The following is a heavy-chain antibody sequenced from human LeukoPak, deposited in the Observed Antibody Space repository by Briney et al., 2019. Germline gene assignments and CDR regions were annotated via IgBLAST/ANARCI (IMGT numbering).Heavy chain of an antibody. V-gene: IGHV3-21*01. CDR1: GFTFSSYS. CDR2: ISSSSSYI. CDR3: ARDLTVVGVGYYYMDV. Sequence: GSLRLSCAASGFTFSSYSMNWVRQAPGKGLEWVSSISSSSSYIYYADSVKGRFTISRDNAKNSLYLQMNSLRAEDTAVYYCARDLTVVGVGYYYMDVWGKGTTVTVSS. D-gene: IGHD2-15*01. J-gene: IGHJ6*03.